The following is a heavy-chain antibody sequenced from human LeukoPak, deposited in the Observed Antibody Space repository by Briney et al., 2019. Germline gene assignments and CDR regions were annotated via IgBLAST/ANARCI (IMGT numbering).Heavy chain of an antibody. J-gene: IGHJ4*02. V-gene: IGHV4-4*07. CDR3: ARDFYGDDGHHPFDY. CDR1: GGSINNYY. CDR2: IYASGST. Sequence: SETLSLTCSVSGGSINNYYWNWIRQPAGKGLEWIGRIYASGSTNYNPSLKSRVTISMDKSKNHFSLNLKSVTAADTGFYYCARDFYGDDGHHPFDYWGQGIQVTVSS. D-gene: IGHD2/OR15-2a*01.